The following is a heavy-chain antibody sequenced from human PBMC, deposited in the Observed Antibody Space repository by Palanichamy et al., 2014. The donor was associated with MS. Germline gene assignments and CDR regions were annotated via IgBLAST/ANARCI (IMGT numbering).Heavy chain of an antibody. CDR3: ARDNSGDGWYY. CDR2: INKDGSEK. CDR1: GFTFRDYW. J-gene: IGHJ4*02. D-gene: IGHD5-24*01. V-gene: IGHV3-7*03. Sequence: EVQLVESGGGLVQPGGSLRLSRVVSGFTFRDYWMSWVRQAPGKGLEWVANINKDGSEKHYVDSVRGRFTISRDNAKNSLYLQMSSLRVEDTAVYYCARDNSGDGWYYWGQGTLVPVSS.